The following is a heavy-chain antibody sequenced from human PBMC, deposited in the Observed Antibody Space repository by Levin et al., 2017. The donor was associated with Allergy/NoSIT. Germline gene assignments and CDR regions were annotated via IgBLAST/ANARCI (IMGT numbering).Heavy chain of an antibody. D-gene: IGHD3-10*01. J-gene: IGHJ4*02. CDR3: ARVDTMVRGANDY. CDR2: INWNGGST. V-gene: IGHV3-20*04. Sequence: RGESLKISCAASGFTFDDYGMSWVRQAPGKGLEWVSGINWNGGSTGYADSVKGRFTISRDNAKNSLYLQMNSLRAEDTALYYCARVDTMVRGANDYWGQGTLVTVSS. CDR1: GFTFDDYG.